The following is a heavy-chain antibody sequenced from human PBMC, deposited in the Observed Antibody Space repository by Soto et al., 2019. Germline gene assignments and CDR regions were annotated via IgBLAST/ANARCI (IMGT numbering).Heavy chain of an antibody. J-gene: IGHJ4*02. CDR2: IFYSGST. V-gene: IGHV4-59*08. CDR1: GGSISNYY. CDR3: ARGMYQLLFYY. Sequence: TSETLSLTCTVSGGSISNYYWSWIRQPPGRGLEWIGHIFYSGSTNYNPALKSRVTISVDTSKNQFSLKLSSVTAADTAVYYCARGMYQLLFYYWGQGTPVTVSS. D-gene: IGHD2-2*01.